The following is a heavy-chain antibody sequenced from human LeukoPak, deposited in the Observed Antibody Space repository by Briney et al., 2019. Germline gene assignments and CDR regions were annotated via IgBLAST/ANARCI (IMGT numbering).Heavy chain of an antibody. V-gene: IGHV3-13*01. Sequence: GGSLRLSCAASGFTFSDYDMHWVRQATGKGLEWVSAIGTAGDTYYTGSVKGRSTISRENAKNSLYLQMNSLRAGDTAVYYCVRVAKERVGGVYYFDYWGQGTPVTVSS. CDR1: GFTFSDYD. CDR2: IGTAGDT. D-gene: IGHD1-1*01. J-gene: IGHJ4*02. CDR3: VRVAKERVGGVYYFDY.